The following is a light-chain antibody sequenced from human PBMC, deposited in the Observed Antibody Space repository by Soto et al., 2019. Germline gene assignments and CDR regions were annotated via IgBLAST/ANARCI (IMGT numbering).Light chain of an antibody. J-gene: IGKJ4*01. CDR1: QSISSN. CDR3: QMYNNWLGT. V-gene: IGKV3-15*01. Sequence: EIVMTQSPATLSLSPGERATLSCRANQSISSNLAWYQQKPGQTPRLLIYGATTRATGIPARFSGSGSGTDFTLTISSLQSDDFGVYYCQMYNNWLGTFGGGTKVEI. CDR2: GAT.